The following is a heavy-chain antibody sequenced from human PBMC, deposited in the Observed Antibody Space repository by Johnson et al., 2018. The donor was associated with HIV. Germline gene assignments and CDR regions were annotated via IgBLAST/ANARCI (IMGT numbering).Heavy chain of an antibody. J-gene: IGHJ3*02. D-gene: IGHD6-13*01. CDR1: AFSFSSYG. Sequence: QVQLVESGGGVVQPGRSLRLSCAASAFSFSSYGMHWVRQAPGKGPEWVAVTSYDGSKKHYADSVKGRFTVSRDNSKNTLYLKMNSLRAEDTAVYYCARGLLAGNDAFDIWGQGTMVTVSS. CDR2: TSYDGSKK. CDR3: ARGLLAGNDAFDI. V-gene: IGHV3-30*03.